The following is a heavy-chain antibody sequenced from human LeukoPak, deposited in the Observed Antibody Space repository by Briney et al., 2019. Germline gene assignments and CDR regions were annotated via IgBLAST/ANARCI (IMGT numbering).Heavy chain of an antibody. D-gene: IGHD2-15*01. Sequence: EASVKVSCKASGYTFTSYDINWVRQATGQGLEWMGWMNPNSGNTGYAQKFQGRVTMTRNTSISTAYMELSSLRSEDTAVYYCARGDFIEDAFDIWGQGTMVTVSS. CDR1: GYTFTSYD. J-gene: IGHJ3*02. CDR2: MNPNSGNT. V-gene: IGHV1-8*01. CDR3: ARGDFIEDAFDI.